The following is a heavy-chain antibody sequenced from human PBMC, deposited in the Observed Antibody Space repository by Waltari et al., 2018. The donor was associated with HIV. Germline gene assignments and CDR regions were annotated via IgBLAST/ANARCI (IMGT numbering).Heavy chain of an antibody. Sequence: QVQLVQSGAEVKKPGSSVKVSCKASGGTFSRYAISWVRQAPGKGDEWMGRAIPSIGIGSDAQKFQGRLTITADISTTTAYMELTSLRSEDTAVDDCAGGDKGERLGWFDPWGQGTLVTVS. D-gene: IGHD3-16*01. V-gene: IGHV1-69*04. CDR2: AIPSIGIG. J-gene: IGHJ5*02. CDR3: AGGDKGERLGWFDP. CDR1: GGTFSRYA.